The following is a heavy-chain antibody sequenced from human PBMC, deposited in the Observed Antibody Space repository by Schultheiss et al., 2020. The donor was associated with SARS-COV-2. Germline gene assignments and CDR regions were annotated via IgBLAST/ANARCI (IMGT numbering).Heavy chain of an antibody. J-gene: IGHJ4*02. CDR1: GGSFSSYY. D-gene: IGHD4-17*01. CDR2: IYYSGST. Sequence: SETLSLTCAVYGGSFSSYYWSWIRQPPGKGLEWIGYIYYSGSTNYNPSLKSRVTISVDTSKNQFSLKLSSVTAADTAVYYCARNKYGDYVFGYWGQGTLVTVSS. V-gene: IGHV4-59*01. CDR3: ARNKYGDYVFGY.